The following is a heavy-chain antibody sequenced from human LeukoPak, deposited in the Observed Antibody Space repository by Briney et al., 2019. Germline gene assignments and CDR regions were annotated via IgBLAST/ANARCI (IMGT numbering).Heavy chain of an antibody. V-gene: IGHV3-7*01. J-gene: IGHJ4*02. CDR2: IKQDGSEK. CDR3: TRTYSSSWYDDY. Sequence: GGSLRLSCAASGFTFSSYWMSWVRQAPGKGLEWVANIKQDGSEKYYVDSVKGRFTISRDNAKNSLYLRMNSLRAEDTAVYYCTRTYSSSWYDDYWGQGTLVTVSS. D-gene: IGHD6-13*01. CDR1: GFTFSSYW.